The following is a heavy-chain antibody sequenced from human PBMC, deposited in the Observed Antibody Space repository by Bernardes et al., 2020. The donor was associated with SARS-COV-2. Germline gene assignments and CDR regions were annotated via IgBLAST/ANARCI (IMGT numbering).Heavy chain of an antibody. CDR2: IYHSGST. CDR1: GGSISSSNW. CDR3: ARDTRRDGYNRHFDY. Sequence: SETLSLTCAVSGGSISSSNWWSWVRQPPGKGLEWIGEIYHSGSTNYNPSLKSRVTISVDKSKNQFSLKLSSVTAADTAVYYCARDTRRDGYNRHFDYWGQGTLVTVSS. J-gene: IGHJ4*02. D-gene: IGHD5-12*01. V-gene: IGHV4-4*02.